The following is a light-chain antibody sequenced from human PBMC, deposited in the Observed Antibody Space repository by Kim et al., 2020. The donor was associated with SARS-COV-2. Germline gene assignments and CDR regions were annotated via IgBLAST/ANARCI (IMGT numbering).Light chain of an antibody. CDR1: QTVNNY. V-gene: IGKV3-20*01. J-gene: IGKJ4*01. CDR3: QQYAGSPLSAT. Sequence: IVLTQSPGTLSLSPGERATLSCRASQTVNNYLAWYQQKPGQAPRLLIYGASSRATGIPDRFSGSGSGTDFTLTISRLEPEDFAVFYCQQYAGSPLSATVGGGTKVDIK. CDR2: GAS.